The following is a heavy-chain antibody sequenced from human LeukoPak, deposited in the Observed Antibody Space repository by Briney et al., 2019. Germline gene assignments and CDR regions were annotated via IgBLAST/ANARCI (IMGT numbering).Heavy chain of an antibody. Sequence: PGRSLRLSCAASGFTFDDYAMHWVRQVPGKGLEWVSGISWNSGSIGYADSVKGRFTISRDNAKNSLYLQMNSLRAEDTALYYCAKDGEVGATRAYYFDYWGQGTLVTVSS. J-gene: IGHJ4*02. CDR1: GFTFDDYA. CDR3: AKDGEVGATRAYYFDY. CDR2: ISWNSGSI. V-gene: IGHV3-9*01. D-gene: IGHD1-26*01.